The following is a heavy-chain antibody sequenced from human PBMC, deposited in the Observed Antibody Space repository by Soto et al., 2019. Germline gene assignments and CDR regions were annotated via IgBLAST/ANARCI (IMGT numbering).Heavy chain of an antibody. CDR1: GFTFSSYG. J-gene: IGHJ1*01. CDR2: IWYDGSNK. D-gene: IGHD6-13*01. V-gene: IGHV3-33*01. Sequence: PGGSLRLSCAASGFTFSSYGMHWVRQAPGKGLEWVAVIWYDGSNKYYADSVKGRFTISRDNSKNTLYLQMNSLRAEDTAVYYCARDLRPGIAEWTFLHWGQGTLVTVSS. CDR3: ARDLRPGIAEWTFLH.